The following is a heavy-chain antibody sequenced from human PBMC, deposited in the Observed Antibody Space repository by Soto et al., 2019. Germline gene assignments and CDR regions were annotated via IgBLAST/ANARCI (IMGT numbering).Heavy chain of an antibody. CDR1: GFTFSSSG. D-gene: IGHD2-15*01. CDR2: IWYDGSNK. V-gene: IGHV3-33*01. CDR3: ARGESSGVPDY. Sequence: QVQLVESGGGVVQPGRSLRLSCAASGFTFSSSGMHWVRQAPGRGLEWVAVIWYDGSNKYYVDSVKGRFTISRDNSKNTLYLQMNSLRVEDTAVYYCARGESSGVPDYWGQGTLVTVSS. J-gene: IGHJ4*02.